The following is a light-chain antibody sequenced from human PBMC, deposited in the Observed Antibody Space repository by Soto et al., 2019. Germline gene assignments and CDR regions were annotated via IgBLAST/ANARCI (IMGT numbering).Light chain of an antibody. CDR1: QGISSY. V-gene: IGKV1-9*01. J-gene: IGKJ1*01. CDR2: AAS. Sequence: DIQLTQSPSFLSASVGDRVTMTCRASQGISSYLAWYQQKPGKAPKLLIYAASTLQSGVPSRFSSSGSGTEFTLTISSLQPEDFATYYCQQLNSYPRFGQGTKVEIK. CDR3: QQLNSYPR.